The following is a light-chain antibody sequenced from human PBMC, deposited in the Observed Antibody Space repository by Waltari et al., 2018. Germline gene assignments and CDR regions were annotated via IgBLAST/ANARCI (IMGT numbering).Light chain of an antibody. CDR3: QQYGISPLT. V-gene: IGKV3-20*01. J-gene: IGKJ4*01. CDR2: AAS. Sequence: ETVLPQSPGTLSLSPGERAPLSCRASQRVSSGYLAWYQQKPGQAPRLLIYAASSRATGIPDRFSGSGSGTDFTLTISRLEPEDFAVYYCQQYGISPLTFGGGTKVEIK. CDR1: QRVSSGY.